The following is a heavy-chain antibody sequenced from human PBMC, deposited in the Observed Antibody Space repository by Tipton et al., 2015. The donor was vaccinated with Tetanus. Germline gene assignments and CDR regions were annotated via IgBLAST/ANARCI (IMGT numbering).Heavy chain of an antibody. CDR2: IYRTGST. CDR1: GDSVSSGSYY. Sequence: TLSLTCSVSGDSVSSGSYYWTWIRQPPGKGQEWIGYIYRTGSTKYNSSLRDRVTIALDTSKNQFSLKLNSVIAADTAVYYCVRESSSGWFVDYWGQGTVVTVFS. V-gene: IGHV4-61*01. CDR3: VRESSSGWFVDY. D-gene: IGHD6-19*01. J-gene: IGHJ4*02.